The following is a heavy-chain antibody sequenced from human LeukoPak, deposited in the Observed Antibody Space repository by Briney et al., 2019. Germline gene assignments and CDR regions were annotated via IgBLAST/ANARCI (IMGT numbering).Heavy chain of an antibody. CDR3: ARGGAARPDY. Sequence: GGSLRLSCAASGFTFSSYGINWVRQTPGKGLEWVSYISSSSSAINYADSVRGRFTISRDNAKNSLYLQMNSLRPEDTAVYYCARGGAARPDYWGQGTLVTVSS. J-gene: IGHJ4*02. CDR1: GFTFSSYG. D-gene: IGHD6-6*01. CDR2: ISSSSSAI. V-gene: IGHV3-48*01.